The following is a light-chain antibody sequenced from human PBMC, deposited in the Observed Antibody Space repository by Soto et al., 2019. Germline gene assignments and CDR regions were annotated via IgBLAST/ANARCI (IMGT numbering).Light chain of an antibody. CDR2: IAS. CDR1: LGIRSY. CDR3: QQLDSMPIT. Sequence: IQLTQSPSSLSASVGDRVAITCRDSLGIRSYVAWYQQTPGEAPKLLISIASSLQSGVPSRFSGSGSGTDFVLTISSLQPEDSATYYCQQLDSMPITFGQGTRLEIK. V-gene: IGKV1-9*01. J-gene: IGKJ5*01.